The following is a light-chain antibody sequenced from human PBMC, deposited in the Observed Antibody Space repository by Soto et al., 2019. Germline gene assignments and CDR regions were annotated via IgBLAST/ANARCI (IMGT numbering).Light chain of an antibody. CDR2: GNI. CDR1: SSNIGAGYD. Sequence: QSVLTQPPSVSGAPGQRVTISCTGSSSNIGAGYDVHWYQQRPGTAPKLLIFGNINRPSGVPDRFSGSKSGTSASLAITGLQAEDEGDYYCSSYAGSNSWVFGGGTKVTVL. J-gene: IGLJ3*02. CDR3: SSYAGSNSWV. V-gene: IGLV1-40*01.